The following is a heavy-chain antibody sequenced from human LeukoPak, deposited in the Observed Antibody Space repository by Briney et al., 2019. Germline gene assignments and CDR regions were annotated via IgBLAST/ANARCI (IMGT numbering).Heavy chain of an antibody. V-gene: IGHV1-46*01. CDR2: INPSGGST. J-gene: IGHJ3*02. CDR1: GYTFTSYY. D-gene: IGHD3-16*01. Sequence: ASVKVSCKASGYTFTSYYMHWVRQAPGQGLEWMGIINPSGGSTSYAQKFQGRVTMTRDMSTSTAYMELSSLTSDDTAVYFCATWGLHFDIWGQGTMVTVAS. CDR3: ATWGLHFDI.